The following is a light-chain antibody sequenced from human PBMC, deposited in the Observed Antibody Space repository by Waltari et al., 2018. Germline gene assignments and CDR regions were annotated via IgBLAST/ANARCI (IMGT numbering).Light chain of an antibody. V-gene: IGKV3-20*01. J-gene: IGKJ3*01. Sequence: EIVLTQSPVTLSLSPGERATLSCRASQSISSTYLAWYQQKPGQAPRLLIYGPSSRATAIPDRFSGGGSGTDFTLTSRRRWPEDFAWYYCQQNGSSALYTFGPGTKVISN. CDR2: GPS. CDR1: QSISSTY. CDR3: QQNGSSALYT.